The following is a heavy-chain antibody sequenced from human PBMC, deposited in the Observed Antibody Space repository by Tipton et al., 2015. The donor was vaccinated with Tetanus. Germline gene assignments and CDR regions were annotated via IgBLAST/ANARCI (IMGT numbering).Heavy chain of an antibody. CDR1: GFTFSSYA. Sequence: SLRLSCAASGFTFSSYAMSWVRRAPGKGLEWVSAISGSGGSTYYADSVKGRFTISRDNSKNTLYLQMNSLRAEDTAVYYCAKDVLSDEGWFDPWGQGTLVTVSS. V-gene: IGHV3-23*01. CDR3: AKDVLSDEGWFDP. J-gene: IGHJ5*02. D-gene: IGHD2/OR15-2a*01. CDR2: ISGSGGST.